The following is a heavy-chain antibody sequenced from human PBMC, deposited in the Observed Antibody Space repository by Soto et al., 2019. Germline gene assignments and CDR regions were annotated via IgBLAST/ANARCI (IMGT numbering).Heavy chain of an antibody. V-gene: IGHV3-11*06. J-gene: IGHJ4*02. CDR1: GFTFSDYY. Sequence: KPGGSLRLSCAASGFTFSDYYMSWIRQAPGKGLEWVSYISSSSSYTNYADSVKGRFTISRDNAKNSLYLQMNSLRAEDTAVYYCARVRQQLGGKVYFDYWGQGTLVTVPS. D-gene: IGHD6-13*01. CDR3: ARVRQQLGGKVYFDY. CDR2: ISSSSSYT.